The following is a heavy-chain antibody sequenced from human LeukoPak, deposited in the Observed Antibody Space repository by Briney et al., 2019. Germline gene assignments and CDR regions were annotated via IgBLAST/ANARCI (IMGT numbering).Heavy chain of an antibody. D-gene: IGHD1-26*01. CDR2: IYYSGSS. J-gene: IGHJ4*02. CDR3: AREGYSGSYLY. Sequence: SETLSLTCTVSGVSISSSSYYWGWIRQPPGKGLEWIGSIYYSGSSYYNPSLKSRVTISVDTSKNQFSLKLSSVTVADTAVYYCAREGYSGSYLYWGQGTLVTVSS. CDR1: GVSISSSSYY. V-gene: IGHV4-39*07.